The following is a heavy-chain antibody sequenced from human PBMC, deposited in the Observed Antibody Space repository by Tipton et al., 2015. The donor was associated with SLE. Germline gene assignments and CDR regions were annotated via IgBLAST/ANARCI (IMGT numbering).Heavy chain of an antibody. CDR1: GGSFSGYY. D-gene: IGHD6-13*01. CDR3: ARGLLDSSRSRYYGMDV. Sequence: TLSLTCAVYGGSFSGYYWSWIRQPPGKGLEWIGEINHSGSTNYNPSLKSRVTISVDTSKNQFSLKLSSVTAADTAVYYCARGLLDSSRSRYYGMDVWGQGTTVTVP. V-gene: IGHV4-34*01. J-gene: IGHJ6*02. CDR2: INHSGST.